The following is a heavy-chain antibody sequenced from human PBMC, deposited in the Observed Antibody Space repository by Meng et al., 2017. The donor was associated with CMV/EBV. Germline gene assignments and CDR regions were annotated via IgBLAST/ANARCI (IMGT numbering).Heavy chain of an antibody. CDR1: GDIFTSYG. J-gene: IGHJ4*02. CDR2: ISAYNGNT. D-gene: IGHD3-22*01. Sequence: VQRVQLGAQVKKPGASVKVSCKASGDIFTSYGISWVRQAPGQGLEWMGWISAYNGNTNYAQKLQGRVTMTTDTSTSTAYMELRSLRSDDTAVYYCARGGRYYYDSSGYCDYWGQGTLVTVSS. CDR3: ARGGRYYYDSSGYCDY. V-gene: IGHV1-18*01.